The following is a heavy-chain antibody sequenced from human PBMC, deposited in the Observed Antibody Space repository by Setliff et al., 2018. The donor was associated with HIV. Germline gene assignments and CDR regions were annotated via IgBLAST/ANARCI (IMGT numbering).Heavy chain of an antibody. CDR3: VRVGPWYYARSGYLASWDY. Sequence: SVKVSCKASGFTLNHYALSWVRQAPGQRPEWMGGTNPQSDIANYAQRFQGRVTITADHSTTTTYMELTSLRADDTAVYYCVRVGPWYYARSGYLASWDYWGQGTLVTVS. D-gene: IGHD3-22*01. V-gene: IGHV1-69*10. J-gene: IGHJ4*02. CDR2: TNPQSDIA. CDR1: GFTLNHYA.